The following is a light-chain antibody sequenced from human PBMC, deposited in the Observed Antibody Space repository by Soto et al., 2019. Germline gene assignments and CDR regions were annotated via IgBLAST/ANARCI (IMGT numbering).Light chain of an antibody. CDR1: QGISNA. Sequence: AIQLTQSPSSLSASVGDTVTITCRASQGISNALAWYQQIPGKPPKLLIYDASTLESGVPSRFSGSGSGTAFTLTISSLQPGDFATYYCQQFNGFPTFGQGTRLEIQ. CDR2: DAS. V-gene: IGKV1-13*02. CDR3: QQFNGFPT. J-gene: IGKJ5*01.